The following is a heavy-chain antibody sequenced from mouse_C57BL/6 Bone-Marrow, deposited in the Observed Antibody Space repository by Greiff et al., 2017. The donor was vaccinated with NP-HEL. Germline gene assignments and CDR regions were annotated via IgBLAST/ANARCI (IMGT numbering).Heavy chain of an antibody. V-gene: IGHV5-12*01. CDR3: ARPPLGYYGSSSFAY. Sequence: EVKLMESGGGLVQPGGSLKLSCAASGFTFSDYYMYWVRQTPEKRLEWVAYISNGGGSTYYPDTVKGRFTISRDNAKNTLYLQMSRLKSEDTAMYYCARPPLGYYGSSSFAYWGQGTLVTVSA. J-gene: IGHJ3*01. CDR2: ISNGGGST. D-gene: IGHD1-1*01. CDR1: GFTFSDYY.